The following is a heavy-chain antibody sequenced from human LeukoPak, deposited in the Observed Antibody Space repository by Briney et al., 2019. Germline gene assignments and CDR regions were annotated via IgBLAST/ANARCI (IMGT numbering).Heavy chain of an antibody. J-gene: IGHJ3*02. V-gene: IGHV1-8*01. CDR3: VRENSVDYFRGPFDPFDI. CDR2: LNPNSGNT. D-gene: IGHD3-10*01. Sequence: ASVKVSCKASGYTFTCYDINWVRQATGQGLEWMGWLNPNSGNTGYTQKFQGRVTMTRNTSISTAYMEVSSLRSDDTAVYYCVRENSVDYFRGPFDPFDIWGQGTMVTVSS. CDR1: GYTFTCYD.